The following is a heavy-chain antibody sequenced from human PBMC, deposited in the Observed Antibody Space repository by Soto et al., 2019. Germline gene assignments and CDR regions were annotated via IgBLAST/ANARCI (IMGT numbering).Heavy chain of an antibody. Sequence: QVQLQESGPGLVKPSQTLSLTCTVSGGSISDGYYWSWIRQHPGKGLEWIGSISDSGSTSYNPSLKSRLTISVDTSKSQFSLKLTSVSAADTAMYYCARVPTYYQNSIGYQPFHPWGQGSLVTVSS. J-gene: IGHJ5*02. CDR1: GGSISDGYY. CDR2: ISDSGST. D-gene: IGHD3-22*01. CDR3: ARVPTYYQNSIGYQPFHP. V-gene: IGHV4-31*03.